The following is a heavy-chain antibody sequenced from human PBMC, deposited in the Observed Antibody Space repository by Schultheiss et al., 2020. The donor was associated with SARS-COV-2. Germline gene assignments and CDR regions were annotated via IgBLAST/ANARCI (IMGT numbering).Heavy chain of an antibody. CDR3: AKSGERGLLQGFDY. CDR2: ISGSGGST. CDR1: GFTFSSYA. Sequence: GGSLRLSCAASGFTFSSYAMSWVRQAPGKGLEWVSAISGSGGSTYYADSVKGRFTISRDNSKNTLYPQMNSLRAEDTAVYYCAKSGERGLLQGFDYWGQGTLVTVSS. V-gene: IGHV3-23*01. D-gene: IGHD2-15*01. J-gene: IGHJ4*02.